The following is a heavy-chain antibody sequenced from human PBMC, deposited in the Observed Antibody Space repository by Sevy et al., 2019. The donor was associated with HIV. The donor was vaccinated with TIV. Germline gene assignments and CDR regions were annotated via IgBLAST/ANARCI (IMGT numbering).Heavy chain of an antibody. CDR2: ISNDGSNK. J-gene: IGHJ4*02. D-gene: IGHD3-22*01. V-gene: IGHV3-30-3*01. Sequence: GGSLRLSCAASGFTFSSYAMHWVRQAPGKGLEWVAVISNDGSNKYYADSVKGRFTISRDNSKNTLYLQMNSLRAEDTAVYYCAREEHGNTMIVVAHSLAYWGQGTLVTVSS. CDR1: GFTFSSYA. CDR3: AREEHGNTMIVVAHSLAY.